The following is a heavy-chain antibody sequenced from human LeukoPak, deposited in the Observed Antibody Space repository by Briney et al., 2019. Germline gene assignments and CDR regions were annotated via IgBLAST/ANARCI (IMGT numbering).Heavy chain of an antibody. J-gene: IGHJ4*02. Sequence: GGSLRLSCAASGFTFRNYWMSWVRQAPGQGLEWVANIKQDGSEKYYVDSVKGRFTISRDNAKNSLYLQMNSLRAEDTAVYYCARRDYYFDYWGQGTLVTVSS. CDR2: IKQDGSEK. CDR1: GFTFRNYW. V-gene: IGHV3-7*01. CDR3: ARRDYYFDY. D-gene: IGHD2-21*02.